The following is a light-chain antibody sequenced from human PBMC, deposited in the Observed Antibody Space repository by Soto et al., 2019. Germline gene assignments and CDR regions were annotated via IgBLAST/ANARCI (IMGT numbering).Light chain of an antibody. J-gene: IGKJ2*01. CDR2: GAS. CDR3: QQYGRSPPFT. Sequence: IVLTQSPGTLSLSPGERATLSCRASQSVSSNYIAWYQQKLGQAPRLLIHGASSRATGIPDRFSGSGSGTDFPLTISRLEPEDFAVYFCQQYGRSPPFTFGQGTKVEIK. CDR1: QSVSSNY. V-gene: IGKV3-20*01.